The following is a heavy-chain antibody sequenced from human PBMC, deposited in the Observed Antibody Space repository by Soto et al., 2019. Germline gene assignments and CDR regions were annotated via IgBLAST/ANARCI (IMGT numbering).Heavy chain of an antibody. V-gene: IGHV1-18*04. Sequence: QVQLVQSGAEVKKPGASVKVSCKASGYTFSSNGVSWVRQAPGQGLEWMGWISTFNGNAHYAQKFQGRVTMTTDTSTNTAYMERTSLISDDTAVYYCAILHGYSSGWYDYWGQGTLVTVSS. CDR2: ISTFNGNA. CDR3: AILHGYSSGWYDY. D-gene: IGHD6-19*01. CDR1: GYTFSSNG. J-gene: IGHJ4*02.